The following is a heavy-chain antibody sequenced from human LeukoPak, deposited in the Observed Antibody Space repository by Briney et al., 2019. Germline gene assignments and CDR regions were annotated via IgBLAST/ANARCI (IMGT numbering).Heavy chain of an antibody. CDR3: ARDLSTHYTVDY. J-gene: IGHJ4*02. D-gene: IGHD3-3*01. CDR2: ISYDGSNK. CDR1: GFTFSSYA. Sequence: GRSLRLSCAASGFTFSSYAMHWVRQAPGKGLEWVAVISYDGSNKYYADSVKGRFTISRDDSKDTVYLQMNSLRAEDTADYYCARDLSTHYTVDYWGQGTLVIVSS. V-gene: IGHV3-30-3*01.